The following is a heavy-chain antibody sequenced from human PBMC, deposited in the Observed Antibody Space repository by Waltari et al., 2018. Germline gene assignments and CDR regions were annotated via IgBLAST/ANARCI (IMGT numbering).Heavy chain of an antibody. CDR2: ISSSNTII. J-gene: IGHJ5*02. CDR1: GFTFSTYS. V-gene: IGHV3-48*01. Sequence: EVQLVESGGGLVQPGGSLRLSCAASGFTFSTYSMNWVSQAPGKGLEWVSYISSSNTIIYYADAVRGRFTISRDDAKNSLFLQMGSLTADDTAVYYCARDPPRMVSGVWFDPWGQGTLVTVSS. CDR3: ARDPPRMVSGVWFDP. D-gene: IGHD3-10*01.